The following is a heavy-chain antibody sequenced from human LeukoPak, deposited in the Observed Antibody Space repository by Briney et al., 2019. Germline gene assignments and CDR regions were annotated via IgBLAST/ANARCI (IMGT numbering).Heavy chain of an antibody. CDR3: ARARPSMWIDY. CDR1: GFTFSNYA. Sequence: GGSLRLSCAASGFTFSNYALHWVRPAPGKGLEWVAVISYDGSNKFYADSVRGRFTISRDNSKNTLFLQMNSLRPEDTAVYYCARARPSMWIDYWGQGTLVTVSS. V-gene: IGHV3-30*04. CDR2: ISYDGSNK. D-gene: IGHD5-12*01. J-gene: IGHJ4*02.